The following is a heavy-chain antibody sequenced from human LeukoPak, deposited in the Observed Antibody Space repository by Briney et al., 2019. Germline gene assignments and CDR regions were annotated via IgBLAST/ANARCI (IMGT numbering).Heavy chain of an antibody. D-gene: IGHD6-13*01. CDR2: ISYDGSNK. Sequence: GRSLRLSCAASGFTFSSYAMPWVGQAPGKGLGWVAVISYDGSNKYYADSVKGRFTISRDNSKNTLYLQMNSLRAEDTAVYYCARGGRSSSWDPVTEYYYGMDVWGQGTTVTVSS. CDR1: GFTFSSYA. CDR3: ARGGRSSSWDPVTEYYYGMDV. J-gene: IGHJ6*02. V-gene: IGHV3-30*04.